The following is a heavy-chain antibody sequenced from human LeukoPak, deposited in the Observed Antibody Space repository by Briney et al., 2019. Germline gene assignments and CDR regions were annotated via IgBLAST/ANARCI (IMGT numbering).Heavy chain of an antibody. J-gene: IGHJ4*02. V-gene: IGHV4-4*07. CDR3: AREATVVGATII. CDR2: ISTTGST. CDR1: GDSVSTYY. Sequence: SETLSLTCTVSGDSVSTYYWSWIRQSAGKGLEWIGHISTTGSTTYNPSLKSRVTVSVDTSKNQFSLKLSSVTAADTAVYHCAREATVVGATIIWGQGTLVTVSS. D-gene: IGHD1-26*01.